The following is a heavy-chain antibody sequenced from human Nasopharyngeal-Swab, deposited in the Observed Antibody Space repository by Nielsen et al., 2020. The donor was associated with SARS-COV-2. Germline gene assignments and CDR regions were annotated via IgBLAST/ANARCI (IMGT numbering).Heavy chain of an antibody. CDR1: GGSISSYY. CDR2: IYYSGST. V-gene: IGHV4-59*08. CDR3: ARYCSSDWYFDL. D-gene: IGHD2-2*01. Sequence: SETLSPTCTVSGGSISSYYWSWIRQPPGKGLEWIGYIYYSGSTNYNPSLKSRVTISVDTSKNQFSLKLSSVTAADTAVYYCARYCSSDWYFDLWGRGPLVTVSS. J-gene: IGHJ2*01.